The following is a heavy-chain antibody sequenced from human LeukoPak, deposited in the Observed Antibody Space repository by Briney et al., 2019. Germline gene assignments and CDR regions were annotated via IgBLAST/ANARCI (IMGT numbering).Heavy chain of an antibody. CDR3: ARKNYYFDY. D-gene: IGHD2/OR15-2a*01. CDR1: GYTFTSYY. J-gene: IGHJ4*02. V-gene: IGHV1-46*01. Sequence: ASVKVSCKASGYTFTSYYMHWVRQAPGQGLEWMGIINPSGGSTSYAQKFQGRVTITADESTSTAYMELSSLRSEDTAVYYCARKNYYFDYWGQGTLVTVSS. CDR2: INPSGGST.